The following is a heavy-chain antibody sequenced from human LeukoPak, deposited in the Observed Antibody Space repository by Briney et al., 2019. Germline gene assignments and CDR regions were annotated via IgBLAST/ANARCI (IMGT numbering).Heavy chain of an antibody. Sequence: GGSLRLSCAASGFSFSSYAMSWVRQVPGRGLEWVSAISGSGGGTYYADSVKGRFTISRDNSKNTLYLQMNSLRAEDTAVYYCAKGVRLCSGVYYFDYWGQGILVTVSS. D-gene: IGHD3-3*01. V-gene: IGHV3-23*01. CDR1: GFSFSSYA. J-gene: IGHJ4*02. CDR2: ISGSGGGT. CDR3: AKGVRLCSGVYYFDY.